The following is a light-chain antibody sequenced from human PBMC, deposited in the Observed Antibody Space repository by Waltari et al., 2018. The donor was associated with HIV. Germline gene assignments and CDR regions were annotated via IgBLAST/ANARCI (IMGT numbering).Light chain of an antibody. Sequence: DIVMTQSPLSLPVTPGEPASISCRSSQSLLHSNGYNSLDWYLQKPGQSPQLLIYLGSNRASGVPDRFSGSGSGTDFTLKISRVEAEDVGGYYCMQALQTPKTFGQGTKVEIK. J-gene: IGKJ1*01. CDR1: QSLLHSNGYNS. CDR2: LGS. V-gene: IGKV2-28*01. CDR3: MQALQTPKT.